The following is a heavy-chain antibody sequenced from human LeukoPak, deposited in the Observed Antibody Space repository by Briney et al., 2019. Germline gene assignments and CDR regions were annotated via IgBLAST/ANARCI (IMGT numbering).Heavy chain of an antibody. CDR3: ASYYYGSGSYSAFDY. Sequence: SETLSLTCSVSGYSISSGYYWGWIRPPPGMGLEWIGNIYHSGSTYYNPSLKSRVTISVDTSKNQFSLKLSSVTAADTAVYYCASYYYGSGSYSAFDYWGQGTLVTVSS. J-gene: IGHJ4*02. CDR2: IYHSGST. CDR1: GYSISSGYY. V-gene: IGHV4-38-2*02. D-gene: IGHD3-10*01.